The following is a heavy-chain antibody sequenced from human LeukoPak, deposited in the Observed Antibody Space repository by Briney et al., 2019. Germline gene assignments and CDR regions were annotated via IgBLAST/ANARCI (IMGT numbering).Heavy chain of an antibody. CDR3: VRIPNGANFPNWFDP. J-gene: IGHJ5*02. CDR1: GFTFSSST. V-gene: IGHV3-21*01. CDR2: ISSSSDYI. Sequence: GGSLRPSCAGSGFTFSSSTMNWVRQAPGKGLEWVSSISSSSDYIYYADSVKGRFTISRDNAKNSLYLQMNSLRVEDTAVYYCVRIPNGANFPNWFDPWGQGTLVTVSS. D-gene: IGHD4/OR15-4a*01.